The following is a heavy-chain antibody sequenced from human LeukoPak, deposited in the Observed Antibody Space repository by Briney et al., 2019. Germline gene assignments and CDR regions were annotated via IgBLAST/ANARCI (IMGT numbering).Heavy chain of an antibody. J-gene: IGHJ5*02. CDR2: IYYTRST. CDR1: GGSISSYY. V-gene: IGHV4-59*12. D-gene: IGHD5-18*01. CDR3: ARLTLDTAMAPNWFDP. Sequence: SETLSLTCTVSGGSISSYYWSWIRQPPGKGLEWIGYIYYTRSTHYNPSLKSRVTISVDTSKNQFSLKLSSVTAADTAVYYCARLTLDTAMAPNWFDPWGQGTLVTVSS.